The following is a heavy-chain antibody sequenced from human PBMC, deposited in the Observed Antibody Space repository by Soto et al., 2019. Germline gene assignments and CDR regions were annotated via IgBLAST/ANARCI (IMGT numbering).Heavy chain of an antibody. CDR2: ISYDGSNK. CDR3: AKDRLGYCISTSCYLRTRYYYGMDV. Sequence: GGSLRLSSAASGFTFSSYGMHWVRQAPGKGLEWVAVISYDGSNKYYADSVKGRFTISRDNSKNTLYLQMNSLRAEDTAVYYCAKDRLGYCISTSCYLRTRYYYGMDVWVQGTTVTVS. D-gene: IGHD2-2*01. CDR1: GFTFSSYG. V-gene: IGHV3-30*18. J-gene: IGHJ6*02.